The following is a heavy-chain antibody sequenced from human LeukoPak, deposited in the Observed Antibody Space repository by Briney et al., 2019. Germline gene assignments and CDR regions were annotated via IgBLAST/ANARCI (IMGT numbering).Heavy chain of an antibody. D-gene: IGHD6-13*01. CDR2: LSGRGSNT. CDR1: GFNFTNYA. J-gene: IGHJ6*02. V-gene: IGHV3-23*01. Sequence: GGSLRLSCAASGFNFTNYAMSWVRQAPAKGLEWVSALSGRGSNTYYADSVKGRFTISRDNSKNTLYLQMNSLRAEDTAVYYCAKDSRGGPDYLAAAGYYYGMDVWGQGTTVTDSS. CDR3: AKDSRGGPDYLAAAGYYYGMDV.